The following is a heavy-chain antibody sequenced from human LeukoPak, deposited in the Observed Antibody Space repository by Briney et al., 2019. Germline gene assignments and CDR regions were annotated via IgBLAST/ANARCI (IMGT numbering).Heavy chain of an antibody. V-gene: IGHV3-73*01. J-gene: IGHJ5*02. CDR1: GFTFSSSY. Sequence: GGSLRLSCAASGFTFSSSYVRWVRQSSGKGLEWVGHIDKKDNLYATAYAESVKGRFTISRDDSKDTAVLHMDSLKTEEIALDLCYRNKGTYNLFDPWGQGTLVTVSS. D-gene: IGHD1-14*01. CDR3: YRNKGTYNLFDP. CDR2: IDKKDNLYAT.